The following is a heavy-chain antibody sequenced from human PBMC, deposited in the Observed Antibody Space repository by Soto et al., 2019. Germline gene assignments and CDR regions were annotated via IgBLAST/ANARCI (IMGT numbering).Heavy chain of an antibody. CDR3: AKDVYSRRWFDP. CDR2: MQHTGNT. V-gene: IGHV4-4*07. Sequence: QVQLQESGPGLVKPPETLSLTCAVSVASIRSYHWGWIRQPAGKGLEWIGRMQHTGNTNKNPSLKSRVTMSVDTSKNQISLKMTSVTAADTAVYFCAKDVYSRRWFDPWGQGILVIVSS. CDR1: VASIRSYH. J-gene: IGHJ5*02. D-gene: IGHD3-16*01.